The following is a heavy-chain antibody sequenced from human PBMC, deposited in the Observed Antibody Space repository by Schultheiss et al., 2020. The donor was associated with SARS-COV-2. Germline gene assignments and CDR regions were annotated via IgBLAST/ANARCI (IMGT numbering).Heavy chain of an antibody. D-gene: IGHD4-17*01. CDR2: ISGSGGST. Sequence: GGSLRLSCAASGFTFSSYAMSWVRQAPGKGLEWVSAISGSGGSTYYADSVKGRFTISRDNFKNTLYLQMNSLRAEDTAVYYCAKVGDDYGDYVGDYWGQGTLVTVSS. J-gene: IGHJ4*02. CDR3: AKVGDDYGDYVGDY. CDR1: GFTFSSYA. V-gene: IGHV3-23*01.